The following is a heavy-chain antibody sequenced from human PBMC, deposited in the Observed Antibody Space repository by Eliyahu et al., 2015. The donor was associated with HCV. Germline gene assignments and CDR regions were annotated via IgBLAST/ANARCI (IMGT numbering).Heavy chain of an antibody. J-gene: IGHJ6*02. V-gene: IGHV1-69*18. CDR3: ARGDIVVVPAVSGMDV. CDR2: LIPVFGTP. CDR1: GGPXRXFX. D-gene: IGHD2-2*01. Sequence: QVQLVQSGAEVKKPGSSVXVSCRASGGPXRXFXISWVRQAPGQGLEWMGTLIPVFGTPQYAQKFQGRVTITAVESTKTAYMELSSLRSEDTAVYYCARGDIVVVPAVSGMDVWGQGTTVIVSS.